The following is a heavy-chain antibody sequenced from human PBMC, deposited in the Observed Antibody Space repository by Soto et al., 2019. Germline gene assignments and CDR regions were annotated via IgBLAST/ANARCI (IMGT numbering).Heavy chain of an antibody. Sequence: QVQLVQSGAEVKKPGASVNVSCKASGFTFIKYAMHWVRQAPGQRPEWMGWINAGNGNTRYSQRWPGRVTITRDTSASTVCRDLSRLRSEDTAVYYCARDYADIAVAAIPLLAHWGQGTLVTVSS. CDR1: GFTFIKYA. D-gene: IGHD5-12*01. CDR2: INAGNGNT. CDR3: ARDYADIAVAAIPLLAH. V-gene: IGHV1-3*01. J-gene: IGHJ4*01.